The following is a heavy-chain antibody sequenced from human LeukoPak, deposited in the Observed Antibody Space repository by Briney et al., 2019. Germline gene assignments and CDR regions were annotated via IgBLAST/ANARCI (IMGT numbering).Heavy chain of an antibody. Sequence: SSETLSLTCTVSGGSISSGSYYLSWIRQPAGKGLEWIGRIYTSGSTNYSPSLKSRVTISVDTSKNQFSLKLSSVIAADTAVYYCARNTVTKNLYYYYYMDVWGKGTTVTVSS. D-gene: IGHD4-17*01. CDR1: GGSISSGSYY. CDR3: ARNTVTKNLYYYYYMDV. J-gene: IGHJ6*03. CDR2: IYTSGST. V-gene: IGHV4-61*02.